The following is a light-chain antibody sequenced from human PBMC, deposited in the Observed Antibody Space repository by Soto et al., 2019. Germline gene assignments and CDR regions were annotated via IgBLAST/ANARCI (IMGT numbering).Light chain of an antibody. J-gene: IGKJ4*01. Sequence: EIVLTQSPGTQSLSPGERATLSFRASQSVMSNYVAWYHQKPGQAPRLLIYDASNRATGIPARFSGSGSGTDFTLTISSLEPEDFAVYYCQQFSSYPLTFGGGTKVDI. CDR3: QQFSSYPLT. V-gene: IGKV3-20*01. CDR2: DAS. CDR1: QSVMSNY.